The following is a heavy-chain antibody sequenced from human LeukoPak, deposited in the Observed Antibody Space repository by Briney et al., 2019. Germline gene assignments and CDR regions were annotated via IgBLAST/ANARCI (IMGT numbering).Heavy chain of an antibody. CDR3: ARVRQGAGDY. CDR2: ISDSGGST. V-gene: IGHV3-23*01. D-gene: IGHD3-16*01. J-gene: IGHJ4*02. CDR1: GITLSNYG. Sequence: GGSLRLSCAVSGITLSNYGMTWVRQAPGKGLEWVAGISDSGGSTNYADSVKGRFTISRDNPKNTLYLQMNSLRAEDTAVYYCARVRQGAGDYWGQGTLVTVSS.